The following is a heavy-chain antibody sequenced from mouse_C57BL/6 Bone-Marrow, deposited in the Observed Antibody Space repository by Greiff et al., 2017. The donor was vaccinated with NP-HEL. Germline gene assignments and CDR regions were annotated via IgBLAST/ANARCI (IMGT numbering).Heavy chain of an antibody. CDR3: ARKWIYYDYDGGYYYAMDY. CDR1: GYTLTSSW. CDR2: IYPSDSEP. V-gene: IGHV1-61*01. D-gene: IGHD2-4*01. J-gene: IGHJ4*01. Sequence: QVQLQQPGAELVRPGSSVLLSSKASGYTLTSSWLDLVKQSPGQGLEWICNIYPSDSEPHYNQPFKVKAPLTVDTSSSTAYMQLSSLTSEDSAVYYCARKWIYYDYDGGYYYAMDYWGQGTSVTVSS.